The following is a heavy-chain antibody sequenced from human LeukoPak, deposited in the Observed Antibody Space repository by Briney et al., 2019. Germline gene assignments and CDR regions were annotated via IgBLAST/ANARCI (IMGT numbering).Heavy chain of an antibody. Sequence: GGSLRLSCAASGFTFSSYEMNWVRQAPGKGLEWVSYISSSGSTIYYADSVKGRFTISRDNSKNTLYLQMNSLRAEDTAVYYCAKALVGATSRDYWGQGTLVTVSS. CDR2: ISSSGSTI. V-gene: IGHV3-48*03. CDR1: GFTFSSYE. D-gene: IGHD1-26*01. CDR3: AKALVGATSRDY. J-gene: IGHJ4*02.